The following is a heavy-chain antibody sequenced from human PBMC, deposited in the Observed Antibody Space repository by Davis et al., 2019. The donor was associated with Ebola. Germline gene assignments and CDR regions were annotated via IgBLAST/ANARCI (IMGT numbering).Heavy chain of an antibody. V-gene: IGHV1-69*04. Sequence: AASVKVSCKASGGTFSSYANSWVRQAPGQGLEWMGRIIPILGIANYAQKFMGRVTITADKSTSTAYMELSSLTSEDTAVYYCSSAAWCSGDDCYSHLDYWGQGTLVTVSS. D-gene: IGHD2-15*01. CDR1: GGTFSSYA. CDR3: SSAAWCSGDDCYSHLDY. J-gene: IGHJ4*02. CDR2: IIPILGIA.